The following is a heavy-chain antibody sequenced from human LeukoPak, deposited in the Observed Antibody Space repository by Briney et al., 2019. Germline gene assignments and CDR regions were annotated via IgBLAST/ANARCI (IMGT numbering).Heavy chain of an antibody. CDR2: IWYDGSNK. V-gene: IGHV3-33*01. J-gene: IGHJ4*02. D-gene: IGHD2-15*01. Sequence: PGRSLRLSCAASGFTFSSHGMHWVRQAPGKGLEWVAVIWYDGSNKYYADSVKGRFTISRDNSKNTLYLQMNSLRAEDTAVYYCARDPVNCSGGSCYSVLDYWGQGTLVTVSS. CDR1: GFTFSSHG. CDR3: ARDPVNCSGGSCYSVLDY.